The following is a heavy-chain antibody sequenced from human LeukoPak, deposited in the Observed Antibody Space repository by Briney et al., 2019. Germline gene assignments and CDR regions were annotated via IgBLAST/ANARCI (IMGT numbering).Heavy chain of an antibody. Sequence: SETLSLTCTVSGDSISSYYWSWMRQPPGKGLEWIGYIYTSGGTNYIPSLKGRVTISIDTSKNQFSLKLSSVTAADSAVYYCARLMLLSTSPDRYYLDYWGQGTLVTVSS. D-gene: IGHD6-6*01. CDR3: ARLMLLSTSPDRYYLDY. V-gene: IGHV4-4*09. J-gene: IGHJ4*02. CDR2: IYTSGGT. CDR1: GDSISSYY.